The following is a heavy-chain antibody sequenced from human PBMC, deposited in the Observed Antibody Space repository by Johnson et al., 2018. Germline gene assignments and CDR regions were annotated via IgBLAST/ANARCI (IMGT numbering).Heavy chain of an antibody. V-gene: IGHV3-73*01. CDR2: IRNKANSYAT. Sequence: VQLVQSGGGLVKPGGSLRLSCAASGFTFSSYAIHWVRQAPGKGLEWVGRIRNKANSYATTYAASVKGRFTISRDDSKNTLYLQSNSLRVEYTAVYSCAWWVWRWPDRRACDFCGQGTIVTVSS. J-gene: IGHJ3*01. CDR3: AWWVWRWPDRRACDF. CDR1: GFTFSSYA. D-gene: IGHD2-15*01.